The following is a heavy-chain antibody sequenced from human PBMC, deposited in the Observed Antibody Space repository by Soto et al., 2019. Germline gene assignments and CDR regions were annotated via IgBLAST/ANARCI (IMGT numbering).Heavy chain of an antibody. J-gene: IGHJ4*02. CDR2: IKKDGSEE. CDR1: GFTFSNHW. V-gene: IGHV3-7*05. CDR3: ARNGAQLDY. D-gene: IGHD5-18*01. Sequence: GGSLRLSCAASGFTFSNHWMSWVRQAPGKGLEWVASIKKDGSEEYYVDSVKGRFTISRDTAQNSLFLQMSSLRAEDTAVYYCARNGAQLDYWGQGTLVTVSS.